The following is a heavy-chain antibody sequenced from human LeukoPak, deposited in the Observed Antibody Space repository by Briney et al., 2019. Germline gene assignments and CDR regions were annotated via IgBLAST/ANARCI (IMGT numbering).Heavy chain of an antibody. CDR1: GGSISSSSYY. Sequence: PSETLSLTCTVSGGSISSSSYYWGWIRQPPGKGLEWIGSIYYSGSTYYNPSLESRVTISVDTSKNQFSLKLSSVTAADTAVYYCVYRDILTGYQEDYWGQGTLVTVSS. V-gene: IGHV4-39*07. D-gene: IGHD3-9*01. CDR2: IYYSGST. J-gene: IGHJ4*02. CDR3: VYRDILTGYQEDY.